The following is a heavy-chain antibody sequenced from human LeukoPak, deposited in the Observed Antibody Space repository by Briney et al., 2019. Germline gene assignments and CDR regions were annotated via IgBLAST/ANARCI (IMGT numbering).Heavy chain of an antibody. CDR2: INTDGRST. Sequence: GGSLRLSCAASGFTFRSYWMHWVRQGPGKGLMWVSRINTDGRSTSYAESVTGRFTMSRDNAKNTLYVQMNSLRAEDTAVYYCVRDVWGDRDSYFDYWGQGTLVTVSS. CDR1: GFTFRSYW. CDR3: VRDVWGDRDSYFDY. V-gene: IGHV3-74*01. D-gene: IGHD2-21*01. J-gene: IGHJ4*02.